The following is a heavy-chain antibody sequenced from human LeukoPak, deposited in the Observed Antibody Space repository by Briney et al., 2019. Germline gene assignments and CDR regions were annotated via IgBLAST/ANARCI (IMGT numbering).Heavy chain of an antibody. CDR2: IIPIFGTA. J-gene: IGHJ6*03. V-gene: IGHV1-69*06. CDR3: ARVSVWYSSGWYGYYYYYMDV. D-gene: IGHD6-19*01. Sequence: GASVKVSCKASGYTFTSYGISWVRQAPGQGLEWMGGIIPIFGTANYAQKFQGRVTITADKSTSTAYMELSSLRSEDTAVYYCARVSVWYSSGWYGYYYYYMDVWGKGTTVTVSS. CDR1: GYTFTSYG.